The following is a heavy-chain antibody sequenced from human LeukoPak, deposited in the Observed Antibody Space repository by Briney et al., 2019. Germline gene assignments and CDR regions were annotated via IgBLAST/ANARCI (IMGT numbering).Heavy chain of an antibody. V-gene: IGHV1-2*02. CDR3: AISMITFGGVIVGFDY. CDR1: GYTFTGYY. Sequence: ASVKVSCKASGYTFTGYYMHWVRQAPGQGLEWMGWINPNSGGKNYAQKFQGRVTMSRDTSISTAYMELSRLRSDDTAVYYCAISMITFGGVIVGFDYWGQGTLVTVSS. D-gene: IGHD3-16*02. J-gene: IGHJ4*02. CDR2: INPNSGGK.